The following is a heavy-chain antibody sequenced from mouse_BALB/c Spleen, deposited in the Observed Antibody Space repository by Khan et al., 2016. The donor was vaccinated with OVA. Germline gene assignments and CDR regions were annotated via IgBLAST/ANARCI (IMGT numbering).Heavy chain of an antibody. CDR1: GFSLPSYG. V-gene: IGHV2-9*02. D-gene: IGHD1-3*01. J-gene: IGHJ2*01. CDR2: IWAGGST. CDR3: ARLEDI. Sequence: QVPLKESGPGLVAPSQSLSITCPVSGFSLPSYGVHWVRHPPGTGLDWLGVIWAGGSTNYNSALMSRLSISKDNSKSQVFLKMNSLQTDDTAMYYCARLEDIWGQGTTLTVSS.